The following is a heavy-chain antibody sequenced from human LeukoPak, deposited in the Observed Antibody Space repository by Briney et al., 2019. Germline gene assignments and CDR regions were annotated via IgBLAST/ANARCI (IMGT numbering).Heavy chain of an antibody. CDR3: ARGYSGYDLFDY. V-gene: IGHV1-18*01. Sequence: ASVKVSCKASGYTFTSYGISWVRQAPGQGLEWMGWISAYNGNTNYAQKLQGRVTMTTDTSTSTAYMELSSLRSEDTAVYYCARGYSGYDLFDYWGQGTLVTVSS. CDR2: ISAYNGNT. D-gene: IGHD5-12*01. J-gene: IGHJ4*02. CDR1: GYTFTSYG.